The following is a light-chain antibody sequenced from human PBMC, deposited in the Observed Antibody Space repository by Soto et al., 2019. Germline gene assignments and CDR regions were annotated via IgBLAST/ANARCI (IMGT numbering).Light chain of an antibody. J-gene: IGLJ2*01. V-gene: IGLV1-51*01. CDR3: GTWDSSLSAVV. CDR2: DNN. Sequence: QAVVTQPPSVSAAPGQKVTISCSGSSSNIGNNYVFWYQQLPGTAPKLLIYDNNERPSGIPDRFSGSKSGTSATLGITGLQTGDEAVYYCGTWDSSLSAVVFGGGTKVTVL. CDR1: SSNIGNNY.